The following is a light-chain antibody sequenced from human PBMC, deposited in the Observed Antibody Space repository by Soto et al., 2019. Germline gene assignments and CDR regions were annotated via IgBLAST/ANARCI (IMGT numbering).Light chain of an antibody. V-gene: IGKV3-15*01. CDR2: GAS. J-gene: IGKJ1*01. CDR3: QQYNNWPRT. CDR1: QYIATSY. Sequence: EIVLTQSPGTLSLSPGEGATLSCRSSQYIATSYLAWYQQRRGQAPRLLIYGASSRATGIPARFSGSGSGTEFTLTISSLQSEDFAVYYCQQYNNWPRTFGQGTKVDIK.